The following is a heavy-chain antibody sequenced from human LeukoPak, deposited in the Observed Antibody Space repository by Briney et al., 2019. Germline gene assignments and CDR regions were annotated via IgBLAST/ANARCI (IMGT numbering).Heavy chain of an antibody. CDR1: GFSFGDSD. D-gene: IGHD1-26*01. CDR3: AKDPNWEGGY. V-gene: IGHV3-23*01. J-gene: IGHJ4*02. CDR2: INYLGLRT. Sequence: PGGSLRLSCAASGFSFGDSDMNWFRQALGEGPQWVANINYLGLRTYYADSVKGRFTIARDNSKNMLFLQMDGLRVEDTALYYCAKDPNWEGGYWGQGTLVTVSS.